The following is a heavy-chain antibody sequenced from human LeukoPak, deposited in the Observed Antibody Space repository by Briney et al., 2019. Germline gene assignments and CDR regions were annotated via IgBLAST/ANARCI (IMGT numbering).Heavy chain of an antibody. J-gene: IGHJ5*02. CDR3: ARESIAAAGNWFDP. CDR2: IYYSGST. Sequence: NTSETLSLTCTVSGGSISSSSYYWGWIRQPPGKGLEWIGSIYYSGSTYYNPSLKSRVTISADTSKNQFSLKLSSVIAADTAVYYCARESIAAAGNWFDPWGQGTLVTVSS. D-gene: IGHD6-13*01. V-gene: IGHV4-39*07. CDR1: GGSISSSSYY.